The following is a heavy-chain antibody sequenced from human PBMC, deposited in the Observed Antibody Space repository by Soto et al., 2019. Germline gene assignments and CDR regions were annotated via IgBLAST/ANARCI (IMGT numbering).Heavy chain of an antibody. CDR3: AKGRSENGLDWHDP. D-gene: IGHD3-10*01. V-gene: IGHV3-23*01. CDR1: GFIFSNYA. CDR2: IRGNSYGA. J-gene: IGHJ5*02. Sequence: QLLESGGGLVQPGGSLRLSCTASGFIFSNYAMIWIRQAPGKGLEWAGTIRGNSYGAYYAYSVRGRFTISRDNSKNTMSLQLNSLRADDTAIYYCAKGRSENGLDWHDPWGQGTLVTVSS.